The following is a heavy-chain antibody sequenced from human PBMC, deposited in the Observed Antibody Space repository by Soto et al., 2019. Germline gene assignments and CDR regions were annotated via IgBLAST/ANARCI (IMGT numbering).Heavy chain of an antibody. Sequence: PGESLKISCKGSGYSFAGYWITWVRQKPGKGLEWMGRIDPSDSQAYYSPSFRGHVTISATKSITTVFLQWSSLRASDTAMYYCARQIYDSDTGPNFQYYFDSWGQGTPVTVSS. D-gene: IGHD3-22*01. CDR1: GYSFAGYW. V-gene: IGHV5-10-1*01. CDR3: ARQIYDSDTGPNFQYYFDS. J-gene: IGHJ4*02. CDR2: IDPSDSQA.